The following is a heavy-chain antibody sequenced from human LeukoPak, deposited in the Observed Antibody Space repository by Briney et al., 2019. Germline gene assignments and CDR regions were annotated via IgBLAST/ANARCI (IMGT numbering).Heavy chain of an antibody. J-gene: IGHJ3*02. CDR1: GYTFTSYG. Sequence: ASVKVSCKASGYTFTSYGISWVRQAPGQGLEWMGWISVYNGNTNYAQKLQGRVTMTTDTSTSTAYMELRSLRSDDTAVYYCARGYYYDSSGYDAFDIWGQGTMVTVSS. CDR2: ISVYNGNT. D-gene: IGHD3-22*01. V-gene: IGHV1-18*01. CDR3: ARGYYYDSSGYDAFDI.